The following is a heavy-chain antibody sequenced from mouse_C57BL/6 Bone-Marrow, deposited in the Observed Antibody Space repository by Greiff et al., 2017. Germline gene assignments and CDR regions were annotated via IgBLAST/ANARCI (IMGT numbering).Heavy chain of an antibody. CDR3: TSMYDDYDGFAY. D-gene: IGHD2-4*01. J-gene: IGHJ3*01. V-gene: IGHV14-4*01. Sequence: VQLQQSGAELVRPGASVKLSCTASGFNIKDDYMHWVKQRPEQGLEWIGWIDPENGDTEYASKFQGKATITADTSSNTASLQLSSLTSEDTAVYYSTSMYDDYDGFAYWGQGTLVTVSA. CDR2: IDPENGDT. CDR1: GFNIKDDY.